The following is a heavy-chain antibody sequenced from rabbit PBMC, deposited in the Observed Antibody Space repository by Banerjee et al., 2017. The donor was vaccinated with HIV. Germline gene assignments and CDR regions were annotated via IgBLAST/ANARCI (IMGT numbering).Heavy chain of an antibody. CDR2: INTGDGNT. D-gene: IGHD8-1*01. Sequence: QSLEESGGDLVKPGASLTLTCTASGFSFSSSYWICWVRQAPGKGLEWIGCINTGDGNTAYASWAKGRFTISKTSSTTVTLQMTSLTAADTATYFCARDRYVSSYGGMDLWGPGTLVTVS. V-gene: IGHV1S40*01. J-gene: IGHJ6*01. CDR1: GFSFSSSYW. CDR3: ARDRYVSSYGGMDL.